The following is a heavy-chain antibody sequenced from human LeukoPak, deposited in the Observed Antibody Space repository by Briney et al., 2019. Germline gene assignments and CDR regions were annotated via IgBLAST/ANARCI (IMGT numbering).Heavy chain of an antibody. Sequence: ASVKVSCKASGYTFTGYYMHWVRQAPGQGLEWMGWINPDSAGTKSAQKFQGRVTMTRDTSDSTAYLDLARLTSDDTAVYFCARDLSRGVITHYYSYYMDVWGQGTTVIVSS. CDR2: INPDSAGT. J-gene: IGHJ6*03. V-gene: IGHV1-2*02. CDR3: ARDLSRGVITHYYSYYMDV. D-gene: IGHD3-10*01. CDR1: GYTFTGYY.